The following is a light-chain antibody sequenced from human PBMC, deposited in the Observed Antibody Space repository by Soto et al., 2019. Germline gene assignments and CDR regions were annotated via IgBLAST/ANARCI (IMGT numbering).Light chain of an antibody. CDR3: QQYNSYSYT. CDR2: DAS. Sequence: DIQMTQSPSTLSASVGDRVTITCRASQSISSCLAWYQQKPGKAPKLLIYDASSLAIGVPSRFSGSGSGTDFTLTISSLQPDDFATYYCQQYNSYSYTFGQGTKLEIK. CDR1: QSISSC. V-gene: IGKV1-5*01. J-gene: IGKJ2*01.